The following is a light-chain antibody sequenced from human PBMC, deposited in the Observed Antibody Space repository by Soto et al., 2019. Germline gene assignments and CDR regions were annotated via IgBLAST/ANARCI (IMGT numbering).Light chain of an antibody. J-gene: IGKJ2*01. CDR1: QDISNY. V-gene: IGKV1-33*01. CDR3: QQYDTLPRT. Sequence: DIQMPPSPSSLSASVGDRVTITCQASQDISNYLNWYQQKPGKAPKLLIYDASNLETGVPSRFSGSGSGTDFTFTISSLKHEDIATYYCQQYDTLPRTFGQGTKLESK. CDR2: DAS.